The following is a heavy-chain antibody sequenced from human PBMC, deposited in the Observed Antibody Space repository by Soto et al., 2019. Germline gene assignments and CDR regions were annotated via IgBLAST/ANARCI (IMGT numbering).Heavy chain of an antibody. D-gene: IGHD2-8*01. V-gene: IGHV1-69*13. CDR2: IIPIFGTA. CDR3: ARVLMLRMDYYYGRDV. J-gene: IGHJ6*02. Sequence: SVKVSCKASGGTFSSYAIIWVRQAPRQGLEWMGGIIPIFGTANYARKFQGRVTITADESTSTAYMELSSLRSEDTAVYYCARVLMLRMDYYYGRDVWGQGTTVTVSS. CDR1: GGTFSSYA.